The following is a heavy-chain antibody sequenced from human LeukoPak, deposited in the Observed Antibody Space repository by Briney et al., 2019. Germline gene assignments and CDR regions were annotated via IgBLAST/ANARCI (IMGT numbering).Heavy chain of an antibody. CDR3: ARGFYYDSSGYDAFDI. J-gene: IGHJ3*02. D-gene: IGHD3-22*01. V-gene: IGHV4-39*01. CDR1: GGSISSSSYY. CDR2: IYYSGST. Sequence: SDTLSLTCTVSGGSISSSSYYWGWIRQPPGKGLERNGSIYYSGSTYYNPSLKSRVTISVDTSKNQFSLKLSSVTAADTAVYYCARGFYYDSSGYDAFDIWGQGTMVTVSS.